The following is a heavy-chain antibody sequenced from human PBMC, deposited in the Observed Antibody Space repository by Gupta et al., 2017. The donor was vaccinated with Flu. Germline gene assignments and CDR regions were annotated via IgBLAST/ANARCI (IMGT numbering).Heavy chain of an antibody. CDR2: ISYEGSEK. CDR3: VKSLALPAEY. D-gene: IGHD6-25*01. Sequence: GFIFSVSGMHLVRQPPGKGLEWVALISYEGSEKYFADFVKGRFPISRDNSKNTVYLQMNSLRSEDTAVYYCVKSLALPAEYWGQGTLVTVSS. J-gene: IGHJ4*02. V-gene: IGHV3-30*18. CDR1: GFIFSVSG.